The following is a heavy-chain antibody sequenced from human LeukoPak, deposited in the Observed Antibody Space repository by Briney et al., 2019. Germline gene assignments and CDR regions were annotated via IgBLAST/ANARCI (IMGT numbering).Heavy chain of an antibody. J-gene: IGHJ4*02. D-gene: IGHD2-15*01. CDR3: ARSGQRRCSGGTCYPYYFDY. CDR2: ISSSSNYI. V-gene: IGHV3-21*01. CDR1: GFTFSTYW. Sequence: GGSLRLSCAASGFTFSTYWMHWVRQAPGKGLVWVSSISSSSNYIYYADSVKGRFTISRDNAKNSLHLQMNSLRAEDTAVYYCARSGQRRCSGGTCYPYYFDYWGQGTLVTVSS.